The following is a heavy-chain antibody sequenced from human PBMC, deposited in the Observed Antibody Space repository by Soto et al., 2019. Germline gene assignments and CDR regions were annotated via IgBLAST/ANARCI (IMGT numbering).Heavy chain of an antibody. D-gene: IGHD3-22*01. CDR2: IYYTGST. J-gene: IGHJ4*02. CDR1: GASVSSCSHY. CDR3: ESEYYYYRRGYYYFC. V-gene: IGHV4-61*01. Sequence: SETLSLACSVSGASVSSCSHYWSWIRQSPGKGLEWIGFIYYTGSTKYNPSLKSRVTISVDTSKNQFSLKLSSVTAADTAVYYCESEYYYYRRGYYYFCWGQGTLVTIS.